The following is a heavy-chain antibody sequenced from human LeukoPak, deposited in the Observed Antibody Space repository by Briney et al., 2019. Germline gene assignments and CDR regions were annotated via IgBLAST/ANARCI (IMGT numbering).Heavy chain of an antibody. D-gene: IGHD1-26*01. Sequence: SETLSLTCTVSGYSISSGYYWGWIRQPPGKGLEWIGSIYHSGSTYYNPSLKSRVTIAVDMSKNQFSLNLNSVTAADTAVYYCARESSGSYIIPYYFDSWGQGTLVTVSS. CDR2: IYHSGST. CDR3: ARESSGSYIIPYYFDS. V-gene: IGHV4-38-2*02. CDR1: GYSISSGYY. J-gene: IGHJ4*02.